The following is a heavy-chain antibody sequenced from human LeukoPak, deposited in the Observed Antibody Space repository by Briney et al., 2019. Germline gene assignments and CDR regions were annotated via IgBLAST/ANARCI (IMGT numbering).Heavy chain of an antibody. D-gene: IGHD5-12*01. CDR3: AREQAFYSGYDY. J-gene: IGHJ4*02. CDR1: GFTFSSYA. Sequence: QPGRSLRLSCAASGFTFSSYAMHWVRQAPGKGLEWVAVISYDGSNKYYADSVKGRFTISRDNSKNTLYLQMNSLRAEDTAVYYCAREQAFYSGYDYWGQGALVTVSS. CDR2: ISYDGSNK. V-gene: IGHV3-30*04.